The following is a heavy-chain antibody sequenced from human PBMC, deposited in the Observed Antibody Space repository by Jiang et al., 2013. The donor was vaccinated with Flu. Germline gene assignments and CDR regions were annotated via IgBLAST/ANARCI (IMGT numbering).Heavy chain of an antibody. D-gene: IGHD7-27*01. CDR1: GYPFTTHA. Sequence: SGAEVKKPGASLKVSCKASGYPFTTHAIHWVRQAPGQSLEWMGWINPGNGDTQYSKRFHGRITITRDTSANTAYVELSSLRSEDTALYFCARDRGATGDFDYWGQGSLVTVSS. V-gene: IGHV1-3*01. CDR3: ARDRGATGDFDY. J-gene: IGHJ4*02. CDR2: INPGNGDT.